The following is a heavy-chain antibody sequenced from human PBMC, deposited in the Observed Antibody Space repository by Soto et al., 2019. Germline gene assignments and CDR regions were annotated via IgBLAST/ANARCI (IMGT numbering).Heavy chain of an antibody. CDR3: SILEGA. Sequence: PGGSLTLSCAVSGVTFSDHYMEWVRQAPGKGLEWVARSRNKAKSYSTDFAASVKGRFTISRDESKNSLYLQMNSLKTEDTAVYYCSILEGAWGQGTLVTVSS. CDR2: SRNKAKSYST. CDR1: GVTFSDHY. J-gene: IGHJ4*02. D-gene: IGHD1-26*01. V-gene: IGHV3-72*01.